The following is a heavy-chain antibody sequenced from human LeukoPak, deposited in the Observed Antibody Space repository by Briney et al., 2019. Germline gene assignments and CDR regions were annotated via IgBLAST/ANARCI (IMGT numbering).Heavy chain of an antibody. CDR1: GGSISSYY. J-gene: IGHJ4*02. V-gene: IGHV4-4*09. CDR2: IYSSGST. CDR3: ARTYSTSSNFDY. Sequence: SETLSLTCTVSGGSISSYYWSWIRQPPGKGLGWIGYIYSSGSTNYNPSLKSRVTISVDTSKEQFSLKLSSVTAADTVLYYCARTYSTSSNFDYWGQGTLVTVSS. D-gene: IGHD2-2*01.